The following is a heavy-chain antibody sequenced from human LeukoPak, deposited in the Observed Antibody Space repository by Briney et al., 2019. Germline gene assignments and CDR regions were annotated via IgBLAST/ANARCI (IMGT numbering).Heavy chain of an antibody. V-gene: IGHV4-4*07. D-gene: IGHD3-16*02. Sequence: SETLSLTCTVSGGSVSSYYWSWIRQPAGKGLEWIGRIYTSGSTNYNPSLKSRVTMSVDTSKNQFSLKLSSVAAADTAVYYCARDSGVIESFDYWGQGTLVTVSS. CDR3: ARDSGVIESFDY. CDR1: GGSVSSYY. CDR2: IYTSGST. J-gene: IGHJ4*02.